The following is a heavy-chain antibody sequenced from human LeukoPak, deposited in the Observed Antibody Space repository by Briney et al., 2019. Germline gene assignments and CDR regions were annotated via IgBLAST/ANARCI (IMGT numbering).Heavy chain of an antibody. D-gene: IGHD1-26*01. V-gene: IGHV1-18*01. Sequence: GASVKVSCKAYGSNFATSGIGWVRQAPGQGLEWLGWISGYNGNTKSAPKLQGRVTMTTDTSTDTAYLELGSLRVDDTAIYYCARDLGPYTGSYYSYYHYMDVWGEGTSVTVSS. CDR2: ISGYNGNT. J-gene: IGHJ6*03. CDR1: GSNFATSG. CDR3: ARDLGPYTGSYYSYYHYMDV.